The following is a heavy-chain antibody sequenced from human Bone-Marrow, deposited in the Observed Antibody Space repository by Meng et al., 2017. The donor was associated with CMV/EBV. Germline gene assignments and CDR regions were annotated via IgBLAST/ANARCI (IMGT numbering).Heavy chain of an antibody. CDR2: INPNSGGT. CDR1: GYTFTGYY. V-gene: IGHV1-2*02. J-gene: IGHJ6*02. D-gene: IGHD3-3*01. Sequence: ASVKVSCKASGYTFTGYYMHWVRQAPGQGLEWMGWINPNSGGTNYAQKFQGRVTMTRDTSISTAYMELSRLRSDDTAVYYCARCRFFDYYYGMDVWGQGTTVTGSS. CDR3: ARCRFFDYYYGMDV.